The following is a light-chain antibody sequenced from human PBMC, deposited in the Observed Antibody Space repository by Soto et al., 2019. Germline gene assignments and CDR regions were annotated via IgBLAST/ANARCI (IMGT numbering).Light chain of an antibody. CDR3: SSYTSSSTYV. CDR1: SSDVGSYYR. CDR2: EVS. Sequence: QSALTQPPSVSGSPGQSVTISCTGTSSDVGSYYRVSWYQQSPGTAPKLMIYEVSNRPSGVPDRFSGSKSGNTASLTISGLQAEDEADYYCSSYTSSSTYVFGTGTKATVL. V-gene: IGLV2-18*02. J-gene: IGLJ1*01.